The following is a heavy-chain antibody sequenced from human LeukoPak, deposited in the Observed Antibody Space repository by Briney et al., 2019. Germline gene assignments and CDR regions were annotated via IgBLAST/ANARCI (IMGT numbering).Heavy chain of an antibody. V-gene: IGHV3-23*01. CDR1: GFTFSSYW. Sequence: GGSLRLSCAASGFTFSSYWMSWVRQAPGKGLEWVSAISGSGGSTYYADSVKGRFTISRDNSKNTLYLQMNSLRAEDTAVYYCAKDRFLGTLGYCSGGSCYPFDYWGQGTLVTVSS. D-gene: IGHD2-15*01. CDR2: ISGSGGST. J-gene: IGHJ4*02. CDR3: AKDRFLGTLGYCSGGSCYPFDY.